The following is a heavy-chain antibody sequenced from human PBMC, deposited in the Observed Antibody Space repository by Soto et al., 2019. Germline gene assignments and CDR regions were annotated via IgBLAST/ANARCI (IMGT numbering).Heavy chain of an antibody. D-gene: IGHD1-1*01. J-gene: IGHJ6*02. CDR3: ARVNLEGSYFYAMDV. V-gene: IGHV1-46*01. CDR1: GHTFTSYY. Sequence: ASVKVSCKASGHTFTSYYMHWVRQAPGQGLEWMGFINPSGSSTTYAQRFQGRVTMTRDTSTSTVYMELSSLRSEDTAVYYCARVNLEGSYFYAMDVWGQGTTVTVSS. CDR2: INPSGSST.